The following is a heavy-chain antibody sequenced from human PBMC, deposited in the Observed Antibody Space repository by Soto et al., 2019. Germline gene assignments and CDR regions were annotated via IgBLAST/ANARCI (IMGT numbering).Heavy chain of an antibody. CDR3: ATMGTPATGLYYFDY. CDR2: VYYSGST. D-gene: IGHD1-7*01. J-gene: IGHJ4*02. Sequence: PSETLSLTCTVAGGSLTSYDWSWIRQPPGKGLEWIGFVYYSGSTSYNPSLKSRVTISVDTSKNQFSLKLSSVTATDTAVYYCATMGTPATGLYYFDYWGQGTLVTVSS. V-gene: IGHV4-59*06. CDR1: GGSLTSYD.